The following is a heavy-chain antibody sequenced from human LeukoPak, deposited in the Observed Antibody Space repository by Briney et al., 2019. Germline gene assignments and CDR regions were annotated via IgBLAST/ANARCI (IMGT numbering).Heavy chain of an antibody. D-gene: IGHD5-24*01. V-gene: IGHV1-2*02. CDR3: ARAPQGLQFSGMDV. CDR1: GYTFTGYY. J-gene: IGHJ6*04. Sequence: ASVNVSCKASGYTFTGYYMHWVRQAPGQGLEWMGWINPNSGGTNCAQKFQGRVTMTRDTSISTAYMELSRLRSDDTAVYYCARAPQGLQFSGMDVWGKGTTVTVSS. CDR2: INPNSGGT.